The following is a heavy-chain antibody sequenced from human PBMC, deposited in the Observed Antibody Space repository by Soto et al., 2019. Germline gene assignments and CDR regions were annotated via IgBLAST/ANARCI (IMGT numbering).Heavy chain of an antibody. CDR1: GFTFITYD. J-gene: IGHJ4*02. Sequence: SVKVSCNASGFTFITYDFSWVRQAAGQGLEWMGWMNPHNGNAGFAQKFRGRINMTRNTSISTAYLELSSLRSDDSAVYFCARRKERSGPYYLDSWGPGTLVTVS. D-gene: IGHD6-25*01. CDR3: ARRKERSGPYYLDS. V-gene: IGHV1-8*01. CDR2: MNPHNGNA.